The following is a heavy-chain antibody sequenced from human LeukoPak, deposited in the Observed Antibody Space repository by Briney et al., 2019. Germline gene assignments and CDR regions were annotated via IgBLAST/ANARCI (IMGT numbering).Heavy chain of an antibody. CDR3: ARTLYYYDSSGYLPEYYFDY. Sequence: GASVKVSCKASGYTFTGYYMHWVRQAPGHGLEWMGWINPNSGGTNYAQKFQGRVTMTRDTSISTAYMELSRLRSDDTAVYYCARTLYYYDSSGYLPEYYFDYWGQGTLVTVSS. D-gene: IGHD3-22*01. CDR1: GYTFTGYY. J-gene: IGHJ4*02. CDR2: INPNSGGT. V-gene: IGHV1-2*02.